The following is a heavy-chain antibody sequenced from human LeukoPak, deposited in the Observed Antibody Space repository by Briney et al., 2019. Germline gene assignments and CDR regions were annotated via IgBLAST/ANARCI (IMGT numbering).Heavy chain of an antibody. CDR2: INPNSGGT. CDR1: GGTFKNYA. CDR3: ARVRYSSSTTCNVDAFDI. V-gene: IGHV1-2*02. D-gene: IGHD2-2*01. Sequence: ASVKLSCKASGGTFKNYAVNWVRQAPGQGLEWMGWINPNSGGTKYAQKFQGRVTMTRDTSISTAYMELSSLRSDDTAVYYCARVRYSSSTTCNVDAFDIWGQGTMVTVSS. J-gene: IGHJ3*02.